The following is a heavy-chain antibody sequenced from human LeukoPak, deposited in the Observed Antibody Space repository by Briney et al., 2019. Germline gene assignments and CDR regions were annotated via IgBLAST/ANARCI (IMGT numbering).Heavy chain of an antibody. CDR2: VLYDGNT. Sequence: PSETLSLTCSVSGGSINSHYWNWIRQPPGKGLEWIGSVLYDGNTHYNPSLKSRVTISVVTSKTQFSLKLTSVTAADTAVYYCARDRGGAAAFDWFDPWGQGTLVTVSS. V-gene: IGHV4-59*11. D-gene: IGHD6-13*01. CDR1: GGSINSHY. CDR3: ARDRGGAAAFDWFDP. J-gene: IGHJ5*02.